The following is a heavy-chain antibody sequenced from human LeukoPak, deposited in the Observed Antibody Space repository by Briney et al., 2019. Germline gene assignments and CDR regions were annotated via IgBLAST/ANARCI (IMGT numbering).Heavy chain of an antibody. CDR1: GGTFSSYA. D-gene: IGHD2-21*01. Sequence: ASVKVSCKASGGTFSSYAISWVRRAPGQGLEWMGGIIPIFGTANYAQKFQGRVTITADESTSTAYVELSSLRSEDTAVYYCAREGAHIQAIDYWGQGTLVTVSS. CDR3: AREGAHIQAIDY. CDR2: IIPIFGTA. J-gene: IGHJ4*02. V-gene: IGHV1-69*13.